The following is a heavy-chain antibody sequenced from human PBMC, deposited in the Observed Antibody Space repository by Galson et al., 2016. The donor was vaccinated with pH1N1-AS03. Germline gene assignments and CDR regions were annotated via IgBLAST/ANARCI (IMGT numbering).Heavy chain of an antibody. J-gene: IGHJ2*01. V-gene: IGHV3-7*03. D-gene: IGHD3-22*01. CDR1: GFTFSSSW. CDR3: AKWSYRFDSSGYVGYFDL. CDR2: IRQDGSDK. Sequence: SLRLSCAASGFTFSSSWMSWVRQAPGKGLEWVANIRQDGSDKYYVDSVRGRFTISRDNAKNSLYLQMNSLRAEDTALYYCAKWSYRFDSSGYVGYFDLWGRGTLVTVS.